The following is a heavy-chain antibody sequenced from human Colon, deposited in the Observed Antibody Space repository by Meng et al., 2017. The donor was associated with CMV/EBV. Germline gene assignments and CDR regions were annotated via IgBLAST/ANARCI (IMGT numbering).Heavy chain of an antibody. CDR2: SIPLLGTP. V-gene: IGHV1-69*10. D-gene: IGHD3-3*01. CDR1: GDTFSTHA. Sequence: SVKVSCKASGDTFSTHAITWVRQAPGGGLEWMGASIPLLGTPVYAQKFQGRISISADRSTRTAYMELNSLRAEDTAVYYCARGGITTFGEVKFFYYAMDVWGHGTTVTVSS. J-gene: IGHJ6*02. CDR3: ARGGITTFGEVKFFYYAMDV.